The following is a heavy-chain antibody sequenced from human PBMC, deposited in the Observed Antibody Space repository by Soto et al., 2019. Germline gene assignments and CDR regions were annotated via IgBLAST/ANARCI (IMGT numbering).Heavy chain of an antibody. J-gene: IGHJ6*02. D-gene: IGHD2-2*01. V-gene: IGHV1-69*12. Sequence: QVQLVQSGAEVKKPGSSVKVSCKASGDTFSTYTITWMRQASGQGLEWMGGIIPRSATSNYAQKFQGRVTITADESTNTAYMELSSLRSEDSAVYHCAREGLVLVPTTLNSDYYYYAMDVWGQGTTVTVSS. CDR2: IIPRSATS. CDR3: AREGLVLVPTTLNSDYYYYAMDV. CDR1: GDTFSTYT.